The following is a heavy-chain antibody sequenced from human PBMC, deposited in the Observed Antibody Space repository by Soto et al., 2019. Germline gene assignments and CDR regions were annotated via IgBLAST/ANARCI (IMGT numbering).Heavy chain of an antibody. J-gene: IGHJ4*02. V-gene: IGHV4-39*01. CDR3: ARARGGFFRPYFDY. CDR1: GGSISSSSYY. CDR2: IYYSGST. Sequence: PSETLSLTCTVSGGSISSSSYYWGWIRQPPGKGLEWIGSIYYSGSTYYNPSLKSRVTISVDTSKNQFSLKLSSVTAADTAVYYCARARGGFFRPYFDYWGQGTLVTVSS. D-gene: IGHD3-16*01.